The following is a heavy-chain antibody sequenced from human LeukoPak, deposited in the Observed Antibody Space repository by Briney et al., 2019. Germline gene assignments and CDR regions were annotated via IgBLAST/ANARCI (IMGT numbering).Heavy chain of an antibody. J-gene: IGHJ3*01. CDR3: ARQTGDLSIGGFDF. D-gene: IGHD7-27*01. CDR1: GYSFTTYW. V-gene: IGHV5-51*01. Sequence: GESLKISCKGSGYSFTTYWIAWVRQMPGKGLEWMGIIYPGDSDTRYSPSFQGQVTISADESISTAYLQWSSLKDSETAIYYCARQTGDLSIGGFDFWGQGTMVTVSS. CDR2: IYPGDSDT.